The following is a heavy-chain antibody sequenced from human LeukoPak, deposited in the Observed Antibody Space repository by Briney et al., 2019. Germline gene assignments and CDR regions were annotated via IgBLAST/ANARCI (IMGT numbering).Heavy chain of an antibody. D-gene: IGHD2-2*01. V-gene: IGHV4-34*01. Sequence: PSETLSLTCAVYGGSFSGYYWSWIRQPPGKGLEWIGEINHSGSTNYNPSLKSRVIISVDTSKNQFSLKLSSVTAADTAVYYCASGGRLGYCSSTSCYRNYKFDYWGQGTLVTVSS. CDR1: GGSFSGYY. J-gene: IGHJ4*02. CDR2: INHSGST. CDR3: ASGGRLGYCSSTSCYRNYKFDY.